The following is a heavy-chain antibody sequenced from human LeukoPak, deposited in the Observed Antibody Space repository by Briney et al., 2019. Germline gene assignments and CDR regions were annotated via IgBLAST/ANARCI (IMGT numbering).Heavy chain of an antibody. D-gene: IGHD2-21*01. Sequence: SETLSLTCAVYGGSFSGYYWSWIRQPPGKGLEWIGEINHSGSTNYSPSLKSRVTISVDTSKNQFSLKLNSVTAADTAVYYCARRLAASDAFDIWGQGTMVTVSS. CDR1: GGSFSGYY. V-gene: IGHV4-34*01. CDR2: INHSGST. J-gene: IGHJ3*02. CDR3: ARRLAASDAFDI.